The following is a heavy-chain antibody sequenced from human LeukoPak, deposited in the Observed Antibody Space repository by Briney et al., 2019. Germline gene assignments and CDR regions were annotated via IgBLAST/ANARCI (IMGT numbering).Heavy chain of an antibody. CDR2: IWSDGNNK. CDR3: ATQGGGSFYYGMDV. Sequence: PGGSLRLSCAASGFTFSSYAMHWVRQAPGKGLEWVAVIWSDGNNKYYGDSVKGRFTISRDNSKNTLYLQMDSLTAEDTAVYYCATQGGGSFYYGMDVWGQGTTVTVSS. D-gene: IGHD6-6*01. V-gene: IGHV3-33*08. J-gene: IGHJ6*02. CDR1: GFTFSSYA.